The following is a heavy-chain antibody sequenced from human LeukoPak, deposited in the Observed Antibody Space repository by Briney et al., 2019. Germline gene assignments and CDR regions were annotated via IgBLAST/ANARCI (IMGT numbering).Heavy chain of an antibody. D-gene: IGHD6-25*01. CDR3: ASSGRGFDY. CDR1: GFTFVDYA. J-gene: IGHJ4*02. Sequence: GGSLRLSCAASGFTFVDYAMHWVRQAPGKGLEWVSLISWDGGSTYYADSVKGRFTISRDNSKNSLFLQMNSLRAEDTALYYCASSGRGFDYWGQGTLVTVSS. CDR2: ISWDGGST. V-gene: IGHV3-43D*03.